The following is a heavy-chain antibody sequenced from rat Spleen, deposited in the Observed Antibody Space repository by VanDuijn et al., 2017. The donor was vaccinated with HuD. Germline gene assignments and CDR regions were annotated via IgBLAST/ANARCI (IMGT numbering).Heavy chain of an antibody. Sequence: EVQLVESGGGLVQPGRSLKLSCAASGFTYTNYVMAWVRQAPKKGLEWVATIIYDGSRTFYRDSVKGRFTISRAKAKSNLCLQLDSLGSEYTATYYCARRHYGYTDYFDYWGQGVMVTVSS. J-gene: IGHJ2*01. CDR3: ARRHYGYTDYFDY. D-gene: IGHD1-9*01. CDR1: GFTYTNYV. V-gene: IGHV5-7*01. CDR2: IIYDGSRT.